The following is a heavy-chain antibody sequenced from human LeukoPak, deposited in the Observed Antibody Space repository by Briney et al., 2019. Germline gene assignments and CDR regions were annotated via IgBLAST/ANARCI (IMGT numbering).Heavy chain of an antibody. CDR2: ISYHGRDT. CDR3: AAQPCSVGRCYLDY. V-gene: IGHV3-30*04. Sequence: PGGSLRLSCAASGVTFSSFAMHWVRQAPGRGLEWVAVISYHGRDTYYADPVKGRFTISRDNSKNTLYLQLNSLGAEDTAVYYCAAQPCSVGRCYLDYWGQGTLVTVSS. J-gene: IGHJ4*02. D-gene: IGHD2-15*01. CDR1: GVTFSSFA.